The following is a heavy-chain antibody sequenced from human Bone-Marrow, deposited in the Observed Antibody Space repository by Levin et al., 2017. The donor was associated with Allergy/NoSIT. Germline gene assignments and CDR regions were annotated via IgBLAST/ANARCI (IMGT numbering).Heavy chain of an antibody. D-gene: IGHD2-2*01. CDR2: ISVYNGNT. J-gene: IGHJ5*02. CDR1: GYSFNNYG. CDR3: ARGGRAYCSHSSCFRANWFDP. Sequence: EASVKVSCQASGYSFNNYGINWVRQAPGQGLEWMGWISVYNGNTKYAQKVQGRVTMTTDTSANTAYLELRSLRSDDTAIYYCARGGRAYCSHSSCFRANWFDPWGQGTLVTVSS. V-gene: IGHV1-18*01.